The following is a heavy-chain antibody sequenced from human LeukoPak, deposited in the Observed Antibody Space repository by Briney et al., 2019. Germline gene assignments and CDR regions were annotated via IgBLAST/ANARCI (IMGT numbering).Heavy chain of an antibody. J-gene: IGHJ4*02. Sequence: GGSLRLSCAASGFTFSSYAMHWVRRAPGKGLEWVAVISYDGSNKYYADSVKGRFTISRDNSKNTLYLQMDSLRAEDTAVYYCARDLNSYDSSASGHWGQGTLVTVSS. CDR1: GFTFSSYA. CDR2: ISYDGSNK. D-gene: IGHD3-22*01. V-gene: IGHV3-30-3*01. CDR3: ARDLNSYDSSASGH.